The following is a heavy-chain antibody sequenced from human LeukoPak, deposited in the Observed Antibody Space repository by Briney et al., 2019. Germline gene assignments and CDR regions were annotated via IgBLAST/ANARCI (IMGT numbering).Heavy chain of an antibody. CDR2: INHSGST. J-gene: IGHJ4*02. CDR1: GGSSSGYY. Sequence: PSETLSLTCAVYGGSSSGYYWSWIRQPPGKGLEWIGEINHSGSTNYNPSLKSRVTISVDTSKNQFSLKLSSVTAADTAVYYCASRRITIPRLIRFDYCGQGTLVTVSS. D-gene: IGHD3-3*02. CDR3: ASRRITIPRLIRFDY. V-gene: IGHV4-34*01.